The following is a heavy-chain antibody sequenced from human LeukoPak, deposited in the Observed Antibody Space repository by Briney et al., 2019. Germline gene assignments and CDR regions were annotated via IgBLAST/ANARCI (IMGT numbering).Heavy chain of an antibody. J-gene: IGHJ4*02. CDR1: GGSMSTYY. D-gene: IGHD6-19*01. Sequence: LETLSLTCTVSGGSMSTYYWSWIRQPPGKGLEWIGYIYYSGSTNYNPSLKSRVTISVDTSTNQFSLKLSSVTAADTAMYFCARDRSSGYFFDYWGLGTLVTVSS. V-gene: IGHV4-59*01. CDR3: ARDRSSGYFFDY. CDR2: IYYSGST.